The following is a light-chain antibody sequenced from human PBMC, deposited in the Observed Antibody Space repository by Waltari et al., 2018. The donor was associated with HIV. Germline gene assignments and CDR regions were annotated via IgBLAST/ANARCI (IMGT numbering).Light chain of an antibody. V-gene: IGLV3-1*01. CDR3: QAWDSSTHVV. J-gene: IGLJ2*01. CDR2: QDT. CDR1: KLGDKY. Sequence: SYELTQPPSLSVSPGQTASITCSGDKLGDKYACWYQQKPGQSPVMVIYQDTKRPSGSPERFSGSNSGNTATLTISGTQAMDEADYYCQAWDSSTHVVFGGGTKLTVL.